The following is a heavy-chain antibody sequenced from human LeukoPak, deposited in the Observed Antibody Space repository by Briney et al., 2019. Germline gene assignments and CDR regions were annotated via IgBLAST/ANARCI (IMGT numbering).Heavy chain of an antibody. CDR3: ARHDSSGYYALY. V-gene: IGHV4-59*08. D-gene: IGHD3-22*01. CDR2: IYYSGST. J-gene: IGHJ4*02. Sequence: SETLSLTCTVSGGSISSYYWSWIRQPPGKGLEWIGYIYYSGSTNYNPSLKSRVTISVDTSKNQFSLKLSSVTAADTAVYYRARHDSSGYYALYWGQGTLVTVSS. CDR1: GGSISSYY.